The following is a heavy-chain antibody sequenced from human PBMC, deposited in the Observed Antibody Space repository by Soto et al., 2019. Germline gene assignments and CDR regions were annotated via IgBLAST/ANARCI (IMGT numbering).Heavy chain of an antibody. CDR2: IKRDGSEK. J-gene: IGHJ4*02. CDR1: GFMFGSYW. CDR3: ARVRATDYEIDY. V-gene: IGHV3-7*03. D-gene: IGHD4-17*01. Sequence: LRLSCTASGFMFGSYWMTWVRHVPGKGLQWVANIKRDGSEKYYVDFVKGRFTISRDNADNSVFLDMNNLRVDDAATYYCARVRATDYEIDYWGQGALVTVSS.